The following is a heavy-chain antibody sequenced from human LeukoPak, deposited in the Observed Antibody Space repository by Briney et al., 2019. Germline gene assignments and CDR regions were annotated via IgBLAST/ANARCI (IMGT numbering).Heavy chain of an antibody. CDR3: ARRWNYGRNYYIDV. V-gene: IGHV4-34*01. CDR2: INDSGRT. D-gene: IGHD1-7*01. CDR1: GGSFSNYS. J-gene: IGHJ6*03. Sequence: SETLSLPCAVYGGSFSNYSWSWIRQTPGKGMEWIGEINDSGRTNYNPSLMSRVTVSVHTSKNQFSLRLTAVTATDTAVYYCARRWNYGRNYYIDVWGKGATVSVSS.